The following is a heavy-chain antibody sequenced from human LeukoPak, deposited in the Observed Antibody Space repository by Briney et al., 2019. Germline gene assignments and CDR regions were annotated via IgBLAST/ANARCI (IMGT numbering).Heavy chain of an antibody. D-gene: IGHD2-15*01. J-gene: IGHJ4*02. CDR1: GFTFSSYG. V-gene: IGHV3-30*02. CDR3: AKDSLGLLLGIRSYYFDY. CDR2: IRYDGSNK. Sequence: GGSPRLSCAASGFTFSSYGMHWVRQAPGKGLEWVAFIRYDGSNKYYADSVKGRFTISRDNSKNTLYLQMNSLRAEDTAVYYCAKDSLGLLLGIRSYYFDYWGQGTLVTVSS.